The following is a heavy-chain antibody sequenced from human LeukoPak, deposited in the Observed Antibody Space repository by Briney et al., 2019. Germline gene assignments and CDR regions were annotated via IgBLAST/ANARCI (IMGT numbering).Heavy chain of an antibody. J-gene: IGHJ5*02. CDR3: ARISSGYDYWFDP. Sequence: PSETLSLTCSVSGDSINSPLYYWGWIRQPPGKGLEWIGHTFYSGSTYYNPSLESRVTISLDMSKNQISLSLTSVTAADTATYNCARISSGYDYWFDPWGQGTLVTVSS. CDR2: TFYSGST. V-gene: IGHV4-39*07. CDR1: GDSINSPLYY. D-gene: IGHD5-12*01.